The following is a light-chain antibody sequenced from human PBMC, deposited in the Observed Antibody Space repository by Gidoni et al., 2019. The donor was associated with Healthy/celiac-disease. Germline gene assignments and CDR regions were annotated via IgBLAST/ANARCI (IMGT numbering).Light chain of an antibody. J-gene: IGKJ1*01. CDR3: QQYDNLSWT. Sequence: DIQMTQSPSSLSASVGDRVTINCQASQDIINYLNWYQQKPGKAPKLLIYDASNLETGVPSRFSGSGSGTDFTFTISSLQPEDIATYYCQQYDNLSWTFGQGTKVEIK. V-gene: IGKV1-33*01. CDR2: DAS. CDR1: QDIINY.